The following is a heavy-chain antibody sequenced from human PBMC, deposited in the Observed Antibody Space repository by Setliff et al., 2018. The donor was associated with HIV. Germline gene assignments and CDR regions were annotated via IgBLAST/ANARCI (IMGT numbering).Heavy chain of an antibody. Sequence: ASVKVSCKTAGYTFTAYFLQWVRQAPGQGLGWIGWISPNTGDTGIALKFQGRVTMTRDTSTSTTYLELDRLTYDDTAIYYCARGGYYTSGTWFDPWGQGTLVTVS. CDR3: ARGGYYTSGTWFDP. V-gene: IGHV1-2*02. J-gene: IGHJ5*02. CDR1: GYTFTAYF. CDR2: ISPNTGDT. D-gene: IGHD3-10*01.